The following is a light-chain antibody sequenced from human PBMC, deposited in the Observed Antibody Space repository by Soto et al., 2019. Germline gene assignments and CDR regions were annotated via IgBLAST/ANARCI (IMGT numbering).Light chain of an antibody. V-gene: IGKV3-15*01. CDR3: QQYNSWPHT. J-gene: IGKJ2*01. CDR1: QGVTYN. Sequence: DIVMTQSPATLSVSPGESATLSCRASQGVTYNLAWYQQKPGQAPRLLIYGASTRATGIPARFSGSGSGTEFTLTISSLQSEDFAVYHCQQYNSWPHTFGLGTKVEIK. CDR2: GAS.